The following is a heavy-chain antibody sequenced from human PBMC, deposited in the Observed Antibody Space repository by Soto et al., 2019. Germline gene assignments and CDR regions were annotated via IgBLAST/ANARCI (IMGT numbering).Heavy chain of an antibody. D-gene: IGHD4-17*01. Sequence: QVQLQESGPGLVKPSQTLSLTCTVSGGSISSGDYYWSWIRHHPGKGLEWIGYIFYSGRTFYNPSLKSRLTISLDTSKNQFSRKLTSVTAADTAVYYCARVAVTLNWYFDLWGRGTLVTVSS. CDR3: ARVAVTLNWYFDL. CDR1: GGSISSGDYY. V-gene: IGHV4-31*03. CDR2: IFYSGRT. J-gene: IGHJ2*01.